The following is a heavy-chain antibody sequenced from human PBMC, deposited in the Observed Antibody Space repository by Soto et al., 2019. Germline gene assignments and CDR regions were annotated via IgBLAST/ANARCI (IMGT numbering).Heavy chain of an antibody. CDR3: VREIEGSSDAFDV. CDR2: MNVGNGNT. Sequence: ASVKVSCKASGYTFTTYNIHWVRQAPGQRLEWMGWMNVGNGNTKYSETFQDRVTFTRDTSASTAYMELSSLKSEDTAVVYCVREIEGSSDAFDVWGQGTMVTVSS. V-gene: IGHV1-3*01. J-gene: IGHJ3*01. CDR1: GYTFTTYN.